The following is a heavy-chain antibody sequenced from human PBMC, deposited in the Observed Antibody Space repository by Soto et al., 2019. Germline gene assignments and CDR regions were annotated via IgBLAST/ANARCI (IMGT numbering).Heavy chain of an antibody. CDR3: VRGIGYCTNGVCRDWFDP. CDR1: GFPFSSYG. J-gene: IGHJ5*02. Sequence: GGSLRLSCAASGFPFSSYGMHWVRQAPGKGLEWVAVISYDGSNKDYADSVKGRFTISRDNSKNTLYLQMNSLRAEDTAVYYCVRGIGYCTNGVCRDWFDPWGQ. D-gene: IGHD2-8*01. CDR2: ISYDGSNK. V-gene: IGHV3-30*03.